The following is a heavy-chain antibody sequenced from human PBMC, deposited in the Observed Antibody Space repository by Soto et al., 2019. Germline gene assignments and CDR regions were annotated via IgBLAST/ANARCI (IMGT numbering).Heavy chain of an antibody. CDR3: ARGNYFDSSGYYSSECLQH. J-gene: IGHJ1*01. CDR2: ISPSGGGT. CDR1: GYPFTDYY. Sequence: ASVKVSCKASGYPFTDYYMHWVRQAPGQGLEWMGIISPSGGGTTYAPNFQGRVTVTRDTSTRTVYMELSSLRSEDTAVYYCARGNYFDSSGYYSSECLQHWGEGTLVTVSS. V-gene: IGHV1-46*01. D-gene: IGHD3-22*01.